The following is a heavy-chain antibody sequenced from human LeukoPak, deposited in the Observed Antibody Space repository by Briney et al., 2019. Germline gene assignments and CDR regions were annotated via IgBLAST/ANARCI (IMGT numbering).Heavy chain of an antibody. CDR2: INTKNGVT. J-gene: IGHJ5*02. D-gene: IGHD1-14*01. CDR1: GYALTVYY. V-gene: IGHV1-2*02. CDR3: ARGFRVRQPALARHWFDP. Sequence: ASVRVSCKAAGYALTVYYMHWVRQAPGQGPECMGWINTKNGVTKYTQKFQGRVTMTRVTSVNTVYMELSNLRSDDTAMYYCARGFRVRQPALARHWFDPWGQGALVTVSS.